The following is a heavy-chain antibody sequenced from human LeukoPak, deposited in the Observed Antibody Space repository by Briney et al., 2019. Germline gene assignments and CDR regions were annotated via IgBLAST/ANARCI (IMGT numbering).Heavy chain of an antibody. Sequence: SETLSLTCAVYGGSFSGYYWSWIRQPPGKGLEWIGEINHSGSTNYNPSLKSRVTISVDTSKNQFSLKLSSVTAADTAVYYCARLGYYGSGSANWFDPWGQGTLVTVSS. V-gene: IGHV4-34*01. J-gene: IGHJ5*02. CDR3: ARLGYYGSGSANWFDP. D-gene: IGHD3-10*01. CDR2: INHSGST. CDR1: GGSFSGYY.